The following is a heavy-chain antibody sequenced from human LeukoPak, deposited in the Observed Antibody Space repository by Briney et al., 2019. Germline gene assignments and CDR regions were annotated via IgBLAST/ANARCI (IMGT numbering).Heavy chain of an antibody. CDR2: INGDGSEL. Sequence: HPGGSLRLSCAASGFTFSSYWMTWVRQAPGKGLEWVANINGDGSELYYVDSVKGRFTISRDNAKNSLFLQMNSLGAEDTALYYCARDNILPAAYYIDVWGKGATVTVSS. J-gene: IGHJ6*03. CDR1: GFTFSSYW. V-gene: IGHV3-7*01. D-gene: IGHD2-2*01. CDR3: ARDNILPAAYYIDV.